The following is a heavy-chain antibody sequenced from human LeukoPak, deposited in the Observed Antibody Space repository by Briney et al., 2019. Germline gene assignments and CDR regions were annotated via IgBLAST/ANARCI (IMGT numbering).Heavy chain of an antibody. CDR1: GGTFSSYA. J-gene: IGHJ6*03. V-gene: IGHV1-69*05. D-gene: IGHD6-19*01. Sequence: ASVKVSCKASGGTFSSYAISWVRQAPGQGLEWMGGIIPIFGTANCAQKFQGRVTITTDESTSTAYMELSSLRSEDTAVYYCARGEAVAGHYYYYYMDVWGKGTTVTVSS. CDR3: ARGEAVAGHYYYYYMDV. CDR2: IIPIFGTA.